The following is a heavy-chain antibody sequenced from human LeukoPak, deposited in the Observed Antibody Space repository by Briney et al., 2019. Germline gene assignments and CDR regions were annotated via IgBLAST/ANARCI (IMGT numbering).Heavy chain of an antibody. CDR2: IYPGDSDT. J-gene: IGHJ3*02. V-gene: IGHV5-51*01. Sequence: PGESLKISCKGSGYSFTSNWIGWVRHMPGKALEWMGIIYPGDSDTRYRPSFQGQVTISPDKSLSTPYLQWGSLKVSDTAIYYCAKLVSAKFASGGHTYDAYDIWGQGTMVTVS. CDR3: AKLVSAKFASGGHTYDAYDI. CDR1: GYSFTSNW. D-gene: IGHD3-16*01.